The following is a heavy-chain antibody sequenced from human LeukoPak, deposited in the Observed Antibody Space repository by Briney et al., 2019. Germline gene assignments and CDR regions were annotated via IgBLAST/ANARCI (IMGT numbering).Heavy chain of an antibody. CDR3: ARRSGVSAVAVPKGYYYYMDV. J-gene: IGHJ6*03. CDR2: ISAYNGNT. CDR1: GYTLTSYG. V-gene: IGHV1-18*01. D-gene: IGHD6-19*01. Sequence: GASVKVSCKASGYTLTSYGISWVRQAPGQGLEWMGWISAYNGNTNYAQKLQGRVTMTTDTSTSTAYMELRSLRSDDTAVYYCARRSGVSAVAVPKGYYYYMDVWGKGTTVTVSS.